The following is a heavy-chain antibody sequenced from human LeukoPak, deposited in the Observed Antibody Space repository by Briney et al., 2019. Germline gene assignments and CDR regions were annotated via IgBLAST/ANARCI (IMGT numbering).Heavy chain of an antibody. V-gene: IGHV1-8*01. Sequence: ASVKVSCKASGYTFTSYDINWARQGTGQGLEWLGWMNPNSGNTGYAQNFQGRVTMTRDTSIDTAYMELTSLRYEDTAVYYCARDYYGSKSSSFDPWGQGTLVTVSS. D-gene: IGHD3-10*01. CDR1: GYTFTSYD. J-gene: IGHJ5*02. CDR2: MNPNSGNT. CDR3: ARDYYGSKSSSFDP.